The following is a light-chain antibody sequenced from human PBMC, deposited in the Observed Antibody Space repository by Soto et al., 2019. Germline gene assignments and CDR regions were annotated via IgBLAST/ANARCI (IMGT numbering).Light chain of an antibody. CDR1: QSVSTN. CDR2: DAS. J-gene: IGKJ5*01. V-gene: IGKV3-15*01. Sequence: EIVMTQSPASLSVPPGERATLSCRASQSVSTNFAWYLQKPGQAPRLLIYDASTRATGIPARFSGSGSGTEFTLTISSLQSEDFAVYYCQQYNNWPPITFGQGTRLEIK. CDR3: QQYNNWPPIT.